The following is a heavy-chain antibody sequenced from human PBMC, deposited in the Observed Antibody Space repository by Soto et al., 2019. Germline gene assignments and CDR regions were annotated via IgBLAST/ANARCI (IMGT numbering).Heavy chain of an antibody. D-gene: IGHD3-16*01. V-gene: IGHV1-3*01. J-gene: IGHJ4*02. CDR3: VTGAHVRGTFLT. CDR1: GYSSNSYA. CDR2: INAASGDT. Sequence: QVQLVQSGAEVKKPGASVKVSCQASGYSSNSYAMHWVRQAPGHRLEWMGWINAASGDTKYSQEFQGRVTITRDTSGSTVYMDLSSLRSEDTAFYYCVTGAHVRGTFLTWGRGTLVTVSP.